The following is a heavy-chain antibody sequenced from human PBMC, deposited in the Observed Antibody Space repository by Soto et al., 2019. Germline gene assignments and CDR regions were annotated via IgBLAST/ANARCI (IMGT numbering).Heavy chain of an antibody. Sequence: QVQLVQSGAEVKKPGSSVKVSCKASGGTFSSYTISWVRQAPGQGLEWMGRIIPILGIANYAQKFQGRVTITADKSTSTAYMELSSLRSEDTAVYYCARDYGVVVVAATRGPDAFDIWGQGTMVTVSS. CDR1: GGTFSSYT. CDR2: IIPILGIA. V-gene: IGHV1-69*08. CDR3: ARDYGVVVVAATRGPDAFDI. J-gene: IGHJ3*02. D-gene: IGHD2-15*01.